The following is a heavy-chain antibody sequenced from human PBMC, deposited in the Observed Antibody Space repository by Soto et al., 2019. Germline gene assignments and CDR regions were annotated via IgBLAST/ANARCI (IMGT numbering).Heavy chain of an antibody. V-gene: IGHV3-33*01. J-gene: IGHJ3*02. CDR2: IWYDGSNK. D-gene: IGHD3-9*01. CDR1: GFTFSSYG. CDR3: ASQGPYLTGTYLDAFDI. Sequence: GSLRLSCAASGFTFSSYGMHWVRQAPGKGLEWVAVIWYDGSNKYYADSVKGRFTISRDNSKNTLYLQMNSLRAEDTAVYYCASQGPYLTGTYLDAFDIWGQGTMVTVSS.